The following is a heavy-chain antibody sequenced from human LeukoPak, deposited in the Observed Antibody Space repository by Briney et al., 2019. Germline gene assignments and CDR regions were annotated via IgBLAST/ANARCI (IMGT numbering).Heavy chain of an antibody. Sequence: GASVKVSCKASGYTFTSYDINWVRQATGQGLEWMGWMNPNSGNTNYAQKLQGRVTMTTDTSTSTAYMELRSLRSDDTAVYYCARVGRVAGEREVDYWGQGTLVTVSS. CDR3: ARVGRVAGEREVDY. CDR1: GYTFTSYD. V-gene: IGHV1-18*01. D-gene: IGHD6-19*01. CDR2: MNPNSGNT. J-gene: IGHJ4*02.